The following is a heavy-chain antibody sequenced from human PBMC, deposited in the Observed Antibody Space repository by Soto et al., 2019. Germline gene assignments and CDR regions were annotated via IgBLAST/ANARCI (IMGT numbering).Heavy chain of an antibody. D-gene: IGHD3-3*02. Sequence: GGSLRLSCAASGLTFSSYWMHWVRQAPGKGLVWVSRINSDGSSTNYADSVKGRFTISIDNAKNTLYLQMNSLRAEDTAVYYCARAGFSLFDIWGQGTMVTVSS. V-gene: IGHV3-74*01. J-gene: IGHJ3*02. CDR2: INSDGSST. CDR3: ARAGFSLFDI. CDR1: GLTFSSYW.